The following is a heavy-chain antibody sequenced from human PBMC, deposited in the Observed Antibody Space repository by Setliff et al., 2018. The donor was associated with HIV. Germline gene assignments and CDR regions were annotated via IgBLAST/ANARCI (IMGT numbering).Heavy chain of an antibody. Sequence: PGGSLRLSCAASGFTFSSYAMSWVRQAPGKGLEWVSAISGSGGSTYYADSVKGRFTISRDNSKNTLFLQMNSLRPEDTAVYYCARDSRNITSYCGENWGQGTLVTVSS. D-gene: IGHD2-2*01. J-gene: IGHJ4*02. CDR2: ISGSGGST. CDR1: GFTFSSYA. V-gene: IGHV3-23*01. CDR3: ARDSRNITSYCGEN.